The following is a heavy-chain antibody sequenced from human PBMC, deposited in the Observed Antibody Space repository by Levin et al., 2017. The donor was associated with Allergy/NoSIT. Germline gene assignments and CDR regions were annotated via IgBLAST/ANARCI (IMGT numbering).Heavy chain of an antibody. CDR3: ARGVILQKDASFDY. D-gene: IGHD3-16*02. Sequence: PSETLSLTCGVYRGSFSGYYWTWIRQSPGKGLEWIGEIIDSGRTNYNPSLKSRLTLSVDTSKNQFSLKVSSVTAADTAVYYCARGVILQKDASFDYWGQGTLVTVSS. V-gene: IGHV4-34*01. CDR2: IIDSGRT. CDR1: RGSFSGYY. J-gene: IGHJ4*02.